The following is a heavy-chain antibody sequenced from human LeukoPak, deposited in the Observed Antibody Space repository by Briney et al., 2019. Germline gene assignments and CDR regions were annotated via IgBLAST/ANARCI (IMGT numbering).Heavy chain of an antibody. V-gene: IGHV1-8*03. Sequence: ASVKVSCKASGYTFTNYGISWVRQAPGQGLEWMGWISANNGNTGYAQKFQGRVTITRNTSISTAYMELSSLRSEDTAVYYCARVYDYVWGSYRSDAFDIWGQGTMVTVSS. D-gene: IGHD3-16*02. CDR1: GYTFTNYG. CDR3: ARVYDYVWGSYRSDAFDI. J-gene: IGHJ3*02. CDR2: ISANNGNT.